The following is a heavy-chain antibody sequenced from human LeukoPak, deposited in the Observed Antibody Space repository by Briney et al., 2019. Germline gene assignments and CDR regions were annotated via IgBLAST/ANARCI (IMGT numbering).Heavy chain of an antibody. J-gene: IGHJ4*02. V-gene: IGHV4-34*01. Sequence: PSETLSLTCAVYGGSFSGYYWSWIRQPPGKGLEWIGEINHSGSTNYNPSLKSRVTISVDTSKNQFSLELSSVTAADTAVYYCARGRWDIVVVVAAMYYFDYWGQGTLVTVSS. CDR1: GGSFSGYY. D-gene: IGHD2-15*01. CDR3: ARGRWDIVVVVAAMYYFDY. CDR2: INHSGST.